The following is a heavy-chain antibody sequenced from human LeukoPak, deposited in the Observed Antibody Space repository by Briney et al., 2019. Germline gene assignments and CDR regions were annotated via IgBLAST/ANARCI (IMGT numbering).Heavy chain of an antibody. V-gene: IGHV4-39*07. CDR2: IYYSGST. D-gene: IGHD6-6*01. Sequence: AETLSLTCNVSGGSISGSSYYWGWIRQPPGKGLEWIGSIYYSGSTYYNPSLKSRVTISVDTSKNQFSLKLSSVTAADTAVYYCARNVRAARRYNWFDPWGQGTLVTVSS. CDR1: GGSISGSSYY. J-gene: IGHJ5*02. CDR3: ARNVRAARRYNWFDP.